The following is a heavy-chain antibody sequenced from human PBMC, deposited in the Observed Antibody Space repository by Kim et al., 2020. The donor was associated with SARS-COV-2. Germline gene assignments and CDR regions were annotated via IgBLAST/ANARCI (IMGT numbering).Heavy chain of an antibody. CDR1: GYTFTSYG. J-gene: IGHJ5*02. CDR2: ISAYNGNT. Sequence: ASVKVSCKASGYTFTSYGISWVRQAPGQGLEWMGWISAYNGNTNYAQKLQGRVTMTTDTSTSTAYMELRSLRSDDTAVYYCARAPGGFGELLYFDPWGQGTLVTVSS. CDR3: ARAPGGFGELLYFDP. V-gene: IGHV1-18*01. D-gene: IGHD3-10*01.